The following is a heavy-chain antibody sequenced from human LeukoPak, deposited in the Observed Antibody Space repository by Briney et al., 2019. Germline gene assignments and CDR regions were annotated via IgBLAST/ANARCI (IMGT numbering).Heavy chain of an antibody. V-gene: IGHV1-18*01. D-gene: IGHD4-17*01. J-gene: IGHJ3*02. Sequence: APVKVSCKASDYTFTSYGISWVRQAPGQGLEWMGWISAYNGNTNYAQKLQGRVTMTTDTSTSTAYMELRSLRSDDTAVYYCARDRNYGDYVFAFDIWGQGTMVTVSS. CDR2: ISAYNGNT. CDR1: DYTFTSYG. CDR3: ARDRNYGDYVFAFDI.